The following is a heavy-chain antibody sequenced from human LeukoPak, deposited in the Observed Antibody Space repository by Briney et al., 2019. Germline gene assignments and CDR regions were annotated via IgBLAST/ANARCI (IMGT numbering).Heavy chain of an antibody. Sequence: ASVKVSCKVSGYTLTELSMHWVRQAPGKGLEWMGGFDPEDGETNYAQKFQGRVTITADESTSTAYMELSSLRSEDTAVYYCASGRGYYDSSGYYYYYYYMDVWGKGTTVTVSS. CDR2: FDPEDGET. CDR3: ASGRGYYDSSGYYYYYYYMDV. J-gene: IGHJ6*03. D-gene: IGHD3-22*01. V-gene: IGHV1-24*01. CDR1: GYTLTELS.